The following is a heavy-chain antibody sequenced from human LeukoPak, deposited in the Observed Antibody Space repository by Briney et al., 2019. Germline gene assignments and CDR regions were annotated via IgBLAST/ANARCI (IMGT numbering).Heavy chain of an antibody. CDR3: ARQRIAVNYFDY. Sequence: PSETLSLTCTVSGGSISRSSDYWGWIRQSPGKGLEWIGSIYYSGSTYYNPSLKSRVTISVDTSKNQFSLKLSSVTAADTAVYYCARQRIAVNYFDYWGQGTLVTVSS. CDR2: IYYSGST. CDR1: GGSISRSSDY. V-gene: IGHV4-39*01. D-gene: IGHD6-19*01. J-gene: IGHJ4*02.